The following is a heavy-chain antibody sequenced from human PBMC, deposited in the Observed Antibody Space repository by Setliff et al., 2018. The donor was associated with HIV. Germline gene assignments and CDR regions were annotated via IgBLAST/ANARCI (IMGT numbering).Heavy chain of an antibody. CDR3: ARARGGNSEWSY. J-gene: IGHJ4*02. Sequence: GGSLRLSCAASGFTFSSYWMHWVRQAPGKGLVWVSRINSDGSDTRYADFVKGRFTISRDNAKNTLYLQMNSLRAEDTAVYSCARARGGNSEWSYWGQGTLVTVSS. CDR1: GFTFSSYW. D-gene: IGHD2-15*01. CDR2: INSDGSDT. V-gene: IGHV3-74*01.